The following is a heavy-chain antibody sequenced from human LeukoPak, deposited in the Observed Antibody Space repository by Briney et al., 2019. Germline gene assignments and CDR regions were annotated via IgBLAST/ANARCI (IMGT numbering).Heavy chain of an antibody. J-gene: IGHJ4*02. D-gene: IGHD3-10*01. CDR2: IYHSGST. V-gene: IGHV4-34*01. CDR1: GGSFSGYY. CDR3: AILLWFGEYYFDY. Sequence: SGTLCLTCAVYGGSFSGYYWSWIRQPPGKGLEWVGEIYHSGSTNYNPSLKSRVTISVDTSKNQFSLKLSSVTAADTAVYYCAILLWFGEYYFDYGGQGTLVTVSS.